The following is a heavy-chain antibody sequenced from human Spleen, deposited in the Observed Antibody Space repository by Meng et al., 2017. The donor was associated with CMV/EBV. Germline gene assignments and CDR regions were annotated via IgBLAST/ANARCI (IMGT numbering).Heavy chain of an antibody. CDR3: ARDPGYDFWSGYPGGMDV. D-gene: IGHD3-3*01. V-gene: IGHV3-48*03. CDR1: GVTFSSYE. J-gene: IGHJ6*02. Sequence: GGSLRLSCAASGVTFSSYEMNWVRQAPGKGLEWVSHISGTGRSIYYADSVRGRFTISRDNAKNSVYLQMNSLRAEDTAVYYCARDPGYDFWSGYPGGMDVWGQGTTVTVSS. CDR2: ISGTGRSI.